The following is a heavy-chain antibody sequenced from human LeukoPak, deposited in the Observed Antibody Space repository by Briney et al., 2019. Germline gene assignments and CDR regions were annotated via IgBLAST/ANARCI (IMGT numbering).Heavy chain of an antibody. Sequence: SETLSLTCAVYGGSFSGYYWSWIRQPPGKGLEWIGYIYYSGSTNYNPSLKSRATISVDTSKNQFSLKLSSVTAADTAVYYCAGVRDYDSSGYFDYWGQGTLVTVSS. V-gene: IGHV4-59*08. CDR1: GGSFSGYY. J-gene: IGHJ4*02. D-gene: IGHD3-22*01. CDR2: IYYSGST. CDR3: AGVRDYDSSGYFDY.